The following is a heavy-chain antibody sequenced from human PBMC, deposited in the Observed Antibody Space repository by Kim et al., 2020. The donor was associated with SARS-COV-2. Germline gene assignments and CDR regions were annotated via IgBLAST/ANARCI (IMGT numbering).Heavy chain of an antibody. CDR3: ARRREGYCSGGSCYSGWFDP. V-gene: IGHV4-59*08. CDR2: IYYSGST. CDR1: GGSISSYY. J-gene: IGHJ5*02. Sequence: SETLSLTCTVSGGSISSYYWSWIRQPPGKGLEWIGYIYYSGSTNYNPSLKSRVTISVDTSKNQFSLKLSSVTAADTAVYYCARRREGYCSGGSCYSGWFDPWGQGTLVTVSS. D-gene: IGHD2-15*01.